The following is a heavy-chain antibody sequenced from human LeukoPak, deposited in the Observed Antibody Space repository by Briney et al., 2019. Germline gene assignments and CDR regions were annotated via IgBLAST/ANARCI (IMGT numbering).Heavy chain of an antibody. CDR2: ISGSGDTT. CDR3: AKRGAYDNRYFDY. V-gene: IGHV3-23*01. Sequence: GGSLRLSCTASGFTFSNYAMSWVRQAPGKGLEWVSDISGSGDTTYYADSVKGRFTISRDTSKNTQYLQMNSLRAEDTAVYYFAKRGAYDNRYFDYWGQGTLVTVSS. D-gene: IGHD3-22*01. J-gene: IGHJ4*02. CDR1: GFTFSNYA.